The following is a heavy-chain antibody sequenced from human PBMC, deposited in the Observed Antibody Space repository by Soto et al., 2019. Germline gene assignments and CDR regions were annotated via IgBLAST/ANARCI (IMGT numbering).Heavy chain of an antibody. D-gene: IGHD3-10*01. V-gene: IGHV1-69*01. CDR3: AGGFKYGSGTFDALDV. CDR1: GGTSSDYA. J-gene: IGHJ3*01. CDR2: VIPIFGTA. Sequence: QVLLVQSGTEVQKPGSSVKVSCQASGGTSSDYALTWVRQAPGQGLEWMGGVIPIFGTANYAERFQGRVSITADESSSTAYMELSSLKSEDTAVYYCAGGFKYGSGTFDALDVWGHGTMVMVSS.